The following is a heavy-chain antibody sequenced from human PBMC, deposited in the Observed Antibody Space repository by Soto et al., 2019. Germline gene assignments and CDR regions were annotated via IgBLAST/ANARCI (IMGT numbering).Heavy chain of an antibody. CDR2: INAGNGNT. V-gene: IGHV1-3*05. Sequence: QVQLVQSGAEEKKPGASVKVSCKASGYTFTSYAMHWVRQAPGQRLEWMGWINAGNGNTKYSQKFQGRVTITRDTSASTAYMELSSLRSEDTAVYYCARGFEYDSSGQTAHYFDYWGQGTLVTVYS. J-gene: IGHJ4*02. CDR1: GYTFTSYA. CDR3: ARGFEYDSSGQTAHYFDY. D-gene: IGHD3-22*01.